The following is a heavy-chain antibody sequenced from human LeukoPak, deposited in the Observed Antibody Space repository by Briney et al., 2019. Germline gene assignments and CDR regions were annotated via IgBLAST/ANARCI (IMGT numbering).Heavy chain of an antibody. D-gene: IGHD3-22*01. CDR3: ARESSGYSIDY. CDR1: GFTFSSYW. Sequence: GGSLRLSCAASGFTFSSYWMSWVRQAPGKGLEWVPNIKQDGSEKYYVDSVKGRFTISRDNAKNSLYLQMNSLRAEDTAVYYCARESSGYSIDYWGQGTLVTVSS. CDR2: IKQDGSEK. V-gene: IGHV3-7*01. J-gene: IGHJ4*02.